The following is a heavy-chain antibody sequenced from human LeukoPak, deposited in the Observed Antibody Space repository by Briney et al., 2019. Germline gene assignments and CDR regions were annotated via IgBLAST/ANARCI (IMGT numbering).Heavy chain of an antibody. CDR2: IYYGGST. CDR3: ARDQSVGYCSGGSCDYYYYGMDV. CDR1: GDSISGYY. Sequence: SETLSLTCTVSGDSISGYYWNWIRQPPGKGLEWIGDIYYGGSTNYNPSLKSRVTISVDTSKNQFSLKLSSVTAADTAVYYCARDQSVGYCSGGSCDYYYYGMDVWGQGTTVTVSS. J-gene: IGHJ6*02. V-gene: IGHV4-59*01. D-gene: IGHD2-15*01.